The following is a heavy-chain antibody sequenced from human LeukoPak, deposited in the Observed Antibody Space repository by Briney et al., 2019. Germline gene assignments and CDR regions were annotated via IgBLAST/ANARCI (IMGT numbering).Heavy chain of an antibody. CDR2: IWYDGSNK. CDR3: AREGKKLLWFGELAYNWFDP. J-gene: IGHJ5*02. CDR1: GFTFSSYG. V-gene: IGHV3-33*01. Sequence: PGGSLRLSCAASGFTFSSYGMHWVRQAPGKGLEWVAVIWYDGSNKYYADSVKGRFTISRDNSKNTLYLQMNSLRAEDTAVYYCAREGKKLLWFGELAYNWFDPWGQGTLVTVSS. D-gene: IGHD3-10*01.